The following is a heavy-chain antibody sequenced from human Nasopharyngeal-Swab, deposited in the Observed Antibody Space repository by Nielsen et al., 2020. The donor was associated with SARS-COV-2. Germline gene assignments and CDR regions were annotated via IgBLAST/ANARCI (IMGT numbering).Heavy chain of an antibody. J-gene: IGHJ4*02. V-gene: IGHV1-18*01. D-gene: IGHD1-26*01. CDR3: ARVGADHPIDY. CDR2: ISAYNGNT. CDR1: GYTFTTYG. Sequence: ASVKVSCKASGYTFTTYGISWVRQAPGQGLEWMGWISAYNGNTNYAQKLQGRVTMTTGTSTSTAYMDLRSLRSDDTALYYCARVGADHPIDYWGQGTLVTVSS.